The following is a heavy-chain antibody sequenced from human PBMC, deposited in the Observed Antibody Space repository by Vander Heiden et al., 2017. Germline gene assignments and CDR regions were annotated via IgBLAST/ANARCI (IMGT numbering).Heavy chain of an antibody. CDR1: GYSLTSYW. V-gene: IGHV5-51*01. CDR2: IYPGDSDT. Sequence: EVQLVQSGAEVTKPGAAPTISCQRPGYSLTSYWIGWARQMPGKGLEGMGIIYPGDSDTGYSPTFQGQVTISADKSISTAYLQWSSLKASDTAMYYCARCGRPGIPPGIADGWGQGTLVTVSS. J-gene: IGHJ4*02. CDR3: ARCGRPGIPPGIADG. D-gene: IGHD6-13*01.